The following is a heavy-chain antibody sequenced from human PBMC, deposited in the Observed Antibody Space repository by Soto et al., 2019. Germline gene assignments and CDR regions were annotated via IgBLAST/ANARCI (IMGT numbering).Heavy chain of an antibody. V-gene: IGHV1-3*01. J-gene: IGHJ4*02. CDR1: GYTYTSYA. Sequence: ASVKVSCKASGYTYTSYAMHWVRQAPGQRLEWMGWINAGNGNTKYSQKFQGRVTITRDTSTDTAYMELSSLRSEDTVVYYCATGSVLHILVVPAAISLDNWGQGTLVTVSS. D-gene: IGHD2-2*02. CDR2: INAGNGNT. CDR3: ATGSVLHILVVPAAISLDN.